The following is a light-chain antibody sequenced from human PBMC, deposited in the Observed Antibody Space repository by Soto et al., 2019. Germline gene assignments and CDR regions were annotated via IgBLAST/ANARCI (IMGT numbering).Light chain of an antibody. CDR2: DAS. CDR3: QQYNNWPPGT. Sequence: EIVLTQSPGTLSLSPGERATLSCRASQSVRSSYLAWYQQKPGQPPRLLIYDASNRATGVPDRFSGSGSGTDFTLAISRLEPEDFAVYYCQQYNNWPPGTFGQGTKVEIK. CDR1: QSVRSSY. V-gene: IGKV3-20*01. J-gene: IGKJ1*01.